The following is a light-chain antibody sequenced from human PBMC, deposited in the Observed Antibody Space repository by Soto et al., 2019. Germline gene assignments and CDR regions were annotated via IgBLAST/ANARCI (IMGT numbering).Light chain of an antibody. Sequence: QSVLTQPRSVSGSPGQSVTISCTGTSSDVGGYNYVSWYQQHPGKAPKLLINKVSNRPSGVSNRFSGSKSGNTASLTISGLLAEDEADYFCTSSTTDSLYVFGTGTKVTVL. V-gene: IGLV2-14*01. CDR1: SSDVGGYNY. J-gene: IGLJ1*01. CDR3: TSSTTDSLYV. CDR2: KVS.